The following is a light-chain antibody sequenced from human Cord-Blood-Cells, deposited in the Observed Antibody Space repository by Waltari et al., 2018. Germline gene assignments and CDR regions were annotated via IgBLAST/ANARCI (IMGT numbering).Light chain of an antibody. CDR2: RNN. J-gene: IGLJ3*02. CDR3: AAWDDSLNGPV. CDR1: SSNIGSHT. Sequence: QSVLTQPPSASGTPGQRVTISCSGSSSNIGSHTVNWYQQLPGTAPKLLIYRNNLRPSGVPVRFSGSKSGTSASLAISRLQSEDDADYYCAAWDDSLNGPVFGGGTKLTVL. V-gene: IGLV1-44*01.